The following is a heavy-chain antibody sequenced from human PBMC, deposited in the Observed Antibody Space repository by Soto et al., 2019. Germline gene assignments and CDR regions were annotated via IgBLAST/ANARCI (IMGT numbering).Heavy chain of an antibody. CDR1: GGTFSSFT. CDR3: AKDRRADWESYYYYAMDV. J-gene: IGHJ6*02. V-gene: IGHV1-69*01. CDR2: IIPIYGTA. Sequence: QVQLVQSGAEVKKPGSSVKVSCKASGGTFSSFTISWVRQAPGQGLEWMGGIIPIYGTANYAQKFQDRVTIIAAESTRTAYMELSSLRSEDTAVYYCAKDRRADWESYYYYAMDVWGQGTTVTVSS. D-gene: IGHD1-26*01.